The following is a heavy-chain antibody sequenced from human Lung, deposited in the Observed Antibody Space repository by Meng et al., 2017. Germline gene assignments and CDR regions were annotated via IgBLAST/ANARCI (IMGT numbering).Heavy chain of an antibody. CDR2: MSFDGAQI. CDR1: GFTFKTYA. J-gene: IGHJ2*01. V-gene: IGHV3-30*01. Sequence: QVGRVESGGGVVQPGGSLRLLCAASGFTFKTYAMHWVRQAPGKGLEWVSLMSFDGAQIYYSDSVGGRFTISRDNSKNTLYLQMNSLRAEDTAVYYCARDKPPNDVWGRGTLVTVSS. CDR3: ARDKPPNDV.